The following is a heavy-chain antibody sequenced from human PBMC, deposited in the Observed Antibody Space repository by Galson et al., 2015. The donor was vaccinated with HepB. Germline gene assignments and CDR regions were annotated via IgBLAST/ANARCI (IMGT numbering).Heavy chain of an antibody. CDR1: GFTFSSYS. D-gene: IGHD3-22*01. Sequence: SLRLSCAASGFTFSSYSMNWVRQAPGKGLEWVSYISSSSSTIYYADSVKGRFTISRDNAKNSLYLQMNSLRAEDTAVYYCARGCYDSSGYYPYYFDYWGQGTLVTVSS. CDR2: ISSSSSTI. CDR3: ARGCYDSSGYYPYYFDY. V-gene: IGHV3-48*01. J-gene: IGHJ4*02.